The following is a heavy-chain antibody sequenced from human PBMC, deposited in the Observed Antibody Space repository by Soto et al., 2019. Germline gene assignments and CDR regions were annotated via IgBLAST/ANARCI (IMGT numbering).Heavy chain of an antibody. CDR2: IYYSGST. CDR3: ARDHPFSYSSSWFDY. J-gene: IGHJ4*02. Sequence: PSETLSLTCTVSGCSISSGGYYWSWIRQHPGKGLEWIGYIYYSGSTYYNPSLKSRVTISVDTSKNQFSLKLSSVTAADTAVYYCARDHPFSYSSSWFDYWGQGTLVTVSS. V-gene: IGHV4-31*03. D-gene: IGHD6-13*01. CDR1: GCSISSGGYY.